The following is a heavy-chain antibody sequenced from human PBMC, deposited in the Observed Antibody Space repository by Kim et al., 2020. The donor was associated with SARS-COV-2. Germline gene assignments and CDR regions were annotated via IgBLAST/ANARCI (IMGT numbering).Heavy chain of an antibody. V-gene: IGHV3-66*01. J-gene: IGHJ4*02. CDR3: ARGIMADF. D-gene: IGHD3-16*01. Sequence: GRTYYADSVKGRFTISRDNTKNTLYLQMNSLRAEDTAVYYCARGIMADFWGQGTLVTVSS. CDR2: GRT.